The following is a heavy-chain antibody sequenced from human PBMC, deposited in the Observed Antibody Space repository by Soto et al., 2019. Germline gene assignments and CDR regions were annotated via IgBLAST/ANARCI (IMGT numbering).Heavy chain of an antibody. CDR1: GGSISSGGYS. J-gene: IGHJ4*02. Sequence: QLQLQESGSGLVKPSQTLSLTCAVSGGSISSGGYSWSWIRQQPGKGLEWIGYIYHSVSTYYNPSLKSRVTISVDRSKNQFSLKLSSVTAADTAVYYCARGPPHSHWGQGTLVTVSS. D-gene: IGHD2-21*01. CDR2: IYHSVST. V-gene: IGHV4-30-2*01. CDR3: ARGPPHSH.